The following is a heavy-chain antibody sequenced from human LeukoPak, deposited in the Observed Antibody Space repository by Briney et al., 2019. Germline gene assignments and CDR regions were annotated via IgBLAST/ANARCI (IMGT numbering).Heavy chain of an antibody. J-gene: IGHJ5*02. CDR1: GYTFTGYY. V-gene: IGHV1-2*02. CDR3: ARGDFGGEGWFDP. CDR2: INPTSGGR. D-gene: IGHD4-23*01. Sequence: GASVKVSCKASGYTFTGYYVHWVRQAPGQGLEWMGWINPTSGGRNYAEKFQGRVIMSRDMSISTAYLDLTILRSDDTAVYYCARGDFGGEGWFDPWGQGTPVTVSS.